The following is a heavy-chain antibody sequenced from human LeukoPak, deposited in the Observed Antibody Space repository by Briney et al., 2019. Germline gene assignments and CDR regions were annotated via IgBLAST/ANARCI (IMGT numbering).Heavy chain of an antibody. D-gene: IGHD3-16*01. V-gene: IGHV1-8*01. CDR1: GYTFTSYD. J-gene: IGHJ6*03. CDR2: MNPNSGNT. CDR3: ARAPIWGGWISYYYLDV. Sequence: ASVKVSCKASGYTFTSYDVNWVRQATGQGLEWVGWMNPNSGNTGYAQKFQGRVTMTRTISKNTAYMELSSLRSEDTAVYYCARAPIWGGWISYYYLDVWGKGTTVTISS.